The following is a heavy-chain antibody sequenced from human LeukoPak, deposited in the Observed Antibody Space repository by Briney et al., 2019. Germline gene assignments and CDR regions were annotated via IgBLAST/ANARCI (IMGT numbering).Heavy chain of an antibody. CDR1: GFSVTNNY. CDR2: FYVGGAT. D-gene: IGHD3-22*01. J-gene: IGHJ4*02. CDR3: ARGGSYFDISGYYFY. Sequence: GGSLRLSCAVSGFSVTNNYMSWVRQAPGKGLEWVSVFYVGGATYYADSVKGRFTISRDNSENTLYLQMNSLRTEDTAVYYCARGGSYFDISGYYFYWGQGTLVTVSS. V-gene: IGHV3-53*01.